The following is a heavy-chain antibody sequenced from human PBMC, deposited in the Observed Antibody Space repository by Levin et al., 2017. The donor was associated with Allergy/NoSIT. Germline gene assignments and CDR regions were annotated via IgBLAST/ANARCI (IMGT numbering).Heavy chain of an antibody. V-gene: IGHV1-2*02. D-gene: IGHD5-12*01. CDR3: ARDPSGGGFDLFDY. CDR2: MNPNSGDT. J-gene: IGHJ4*02. CDR1: GYTFTAQY. Sequence: ASVKVSCKASGYTFTAQYIHWVRQAPGQGLEWVGRMNPNSGDTISAQKFEGRVTMTRDTSISTAYMELTRLTSDDTAVYYCARDPSGGGFDLFDYWGQGTLVTVSS.